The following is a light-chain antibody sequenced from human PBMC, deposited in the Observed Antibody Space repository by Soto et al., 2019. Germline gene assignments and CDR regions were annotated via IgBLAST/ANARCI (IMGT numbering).Light chain of an antibody. CDR3: AARDSSLGGPA. J-gene: IGLJ2*01. Sequence: QAVVTQPPSASATPGQRVTISCSGSDSNIGSKYVYWYQQLPGTAPKLLMYRNNQRPSGVPDRFSGSKSGTSASLAINGPRSEDEADYYCAARDSSLGGPAFGGGTQLTVL. V-gene: IGLV1-47*01. CDR1: DSNIGSKY. CDR2: RNN.